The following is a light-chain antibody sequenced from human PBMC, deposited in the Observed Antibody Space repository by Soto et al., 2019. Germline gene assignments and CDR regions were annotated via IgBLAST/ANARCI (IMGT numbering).Light chain of an antibody. CDR1: QSISRY. CDR3: QQYGSSPPT. CDR2: GAS. V-gene: IGKV3-20*01. Sequence: EIVLTQYTGTLSLSPGERTTLSCRASQSISRYLAWYQQKPGQGPRLLIYGASSRATGTPDRFSGSGSGTDFTLTINRLEPEDFALYYCQQYGSSPPTFGQGTKVDIK. J-gene: IGKJ1*01.